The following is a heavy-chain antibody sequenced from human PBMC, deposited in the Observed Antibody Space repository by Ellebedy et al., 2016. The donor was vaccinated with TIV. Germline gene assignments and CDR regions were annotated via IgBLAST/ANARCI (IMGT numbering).Heavy chain of an antibody. J-gene: IGHJ3*02. Sequence: MPSETLSLTCTVSGGSISSGGYYWSCIRQHPGKGLEWIGYIYYSGSTYYNPSLKSLVTRSVDTSKNQFCLKLSSVTAADTAVYYCARTPLVGATGDAFDIWGQGTMVTVSS. CDR3: ARTPLVGATGDAFDI. D-gene: IGHD1-26*01. CDR1: GGSISSGGYY. CDR2: IYYSGST. V-gene: IGHV4-31*01.